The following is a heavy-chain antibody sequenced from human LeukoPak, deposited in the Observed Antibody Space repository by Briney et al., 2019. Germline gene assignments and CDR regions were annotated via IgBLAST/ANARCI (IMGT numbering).Heavy chain of an antibody. Sequence: GGSLRLSCAASGFTFGYYSINWVRQAPWKGLEWIAYILSSSDTIYYADSVKGRFTISRDNSKNTLYLQMNSLSAEDTAVYYCAKHHYDFWSGYYGEGTFDYWGQGTLVTVSS. J-gene: IGHJ4*02. CDR1: GFTFGYYS. CDR2: ILSSSDTI. CDR3: AKHHYDFWSGYYGEGTFDY. V-gene: IGHV3-23*01. D-gene: IGHD3-3*01.